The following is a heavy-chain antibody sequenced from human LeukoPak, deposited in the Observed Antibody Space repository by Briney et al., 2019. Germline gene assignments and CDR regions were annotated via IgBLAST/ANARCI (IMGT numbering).Heavy chain of an antibody. CDR1: GGSISSSY. CDR3: ARDRRTTVTHAAFDI. CDR2: IYHSGIT. V-gene: IGHV4-59*12. D-gene: IGHD4-17*01. J-gene: IGHJ3*02. Sequence: SETLSLTCTVPGGSISSSYWSWIRQPPGKGLEWIGYIYHSGITNYNPSLKSRVTISVDTSKNQFSLKLSSVTAADTAVYYCARDRRTTVTHAAFDIWEQGRIVTVSS.